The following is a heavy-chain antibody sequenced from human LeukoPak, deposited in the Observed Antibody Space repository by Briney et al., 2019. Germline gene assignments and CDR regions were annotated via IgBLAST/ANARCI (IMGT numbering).Heavy chain of an antibody. V-gene: IGHV3-30-3*01. CDR1: GFTFSSYA. CDR3: ASLRYFDWLPRYYYYYGMDV. Sequence: GGSLSLSCAASGFTFSSYAMHWVRQAPGKGLEWVAVISYDGSNKYYADSVKGRFTISRDNSKNTLYLQMNSLRAEDTAVYYCASLRYFDWLPRYYYYYGMDVWGQGTTVTVSS. D-gene: IGHD3-9*01. CDR2: ISYDGSNK. J-gene: IGHJ6*02.